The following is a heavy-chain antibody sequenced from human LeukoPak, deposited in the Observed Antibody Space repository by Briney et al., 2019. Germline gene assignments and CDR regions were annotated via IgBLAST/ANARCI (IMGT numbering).Heavy chain of an antibody. CDR1: GFTFSTYT. D-gene: IGHD1-26*01. CDR3: AGYGGSYPYYMDV. V-gene: IGHV3-66*01. Sequence: GGSLRLSCAVSGFTFSTYTMNWVRQAPGKGLEWVSVIYTDGTTYYADSVKGRFTISRDNSKNTLYLQMNSLRGEDTAAYYCAGYGGSYPYYMDVWGKGTTVTMSS. J-gene: IGHJ6*03. CDR2: IYTDGTT.